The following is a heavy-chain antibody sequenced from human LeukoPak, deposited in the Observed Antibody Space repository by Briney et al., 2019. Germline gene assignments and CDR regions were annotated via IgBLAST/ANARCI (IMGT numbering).Heavy chain of an antibody. J-gene: IGHJ3*02. D-gene: IGHD1-26*01. V-gene: IGHV4-59*11. CDR3: ARENSRNTFDI. CDR2: LHYSGST. Sequence: SETLSLTCTVSGGSIISPYWSWIRQPPGRGLEWIGYLHYSGSTNYNPSLKSRVTMSVDTSKNQFSLKMRFVTAADTAVYYCARENSRNTFDIWGQGTMVAVSS. CDR1: GGSIISPY.